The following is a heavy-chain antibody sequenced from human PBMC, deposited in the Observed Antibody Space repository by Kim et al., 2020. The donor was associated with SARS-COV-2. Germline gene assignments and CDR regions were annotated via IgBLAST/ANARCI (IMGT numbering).Heavy chain of an antibody. J-gene: IGHJ6*02. CDR1: GGSISSYY. V-gene: IGHV4-4*07. Sequence: SETLSLTCTVSGGSISSYYWSWIRQPAGKGLEWIGRIYTSGSTNYNPSLKSRVTMSVDTSKNQFSLKLSSVTAADTAVYYCARDLGDHDYGDYYYYGMDVWGQGTTVTVSS. CDR2: IYTSGST. D-gene: IGHD4-17*01. CDR3: ARDLGDHDYGDYYYYGMDV.